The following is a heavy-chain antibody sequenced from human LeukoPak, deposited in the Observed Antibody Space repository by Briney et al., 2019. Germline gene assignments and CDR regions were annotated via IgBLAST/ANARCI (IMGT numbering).Heavy chain of an antibody. CDR1: GYTFTRYA. CDR3: TRQGPGYCGSTSCYGVDY. CDR2: INTNTGNP. J-gene: IGHJ4*02. V-gene: IGHV7-4-1*02. D-gene: IGHD2-2*01. Sequence: ASVKVSCKASGYTFTRYAVNWVRQAPGQGLEWMGWINTNTGNPTYAQGFTGRFVFSLDTSVSTAYLQISSLKAEDTAVYYCTRQGPGYCGSTSCYGVDYWGQGTLVTVSS.